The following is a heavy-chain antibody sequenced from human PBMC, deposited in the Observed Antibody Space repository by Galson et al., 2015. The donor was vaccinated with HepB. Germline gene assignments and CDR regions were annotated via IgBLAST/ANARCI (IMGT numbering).Heavy chain of an antibody. Sequence: SLRLSCAASGFTFSSYAIMWVRQAPGKGLEWASGMSDNGDNTFYADSVKGRFTISRDISKNTVYLQMNSLRVEDTAVYYCARSDYYGSGTTEYWGQGILVTVSS. CDR1: GFTFSSYA. CDR3: ARSDYYGSGTTEY. CDR2: MSDNGDNT. D-gene: IGHD3-10*01. V-gene: IGHV3-23*01. J-gene: IGHJ4*02.